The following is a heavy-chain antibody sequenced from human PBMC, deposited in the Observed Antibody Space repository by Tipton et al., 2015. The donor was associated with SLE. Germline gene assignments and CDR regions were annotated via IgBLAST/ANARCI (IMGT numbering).Heavy chain of an antibody. CDR1: GDSFSSGSSS. Sequence: TLSLTCTVSGDSFSSGSSSWNWVRQPAGKGLEWIGLIYNSGSTSYNPSLKSRVTISIDTSKRQFSLQLSSVTAADTAVYYCARAGTGTAWGTFDIWGPGTMVTVSS. V-gene: IGHV4-61*02. CDR3: ARAGTGTAWGTFDI. J-gene: IGHJ3*02. D-gene: IGHD1-14*01. CDR2: IYNSGST.